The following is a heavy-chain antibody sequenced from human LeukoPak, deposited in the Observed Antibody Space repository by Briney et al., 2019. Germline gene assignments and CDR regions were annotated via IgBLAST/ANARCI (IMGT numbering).Heavy chain of an antibody. J-gene: IGHJ5*02. CDR3: ASGYDSSGPPFDP. CDR1: GFTFSSYA. V-gene: IGHV3-30*01. D-gene: IGHD3-22*01. CDR2: ISYDGSNK. Sequence: GGSPRLSCAASGFTFSSYAMHWVRQAPGKGLEWVAVISYDGSNKYYADSVKGRFTISRDNSKNTLYLQMNSLRAEDTAVYYCASGYDSSGPPFDPWGQGTLVTVSS.